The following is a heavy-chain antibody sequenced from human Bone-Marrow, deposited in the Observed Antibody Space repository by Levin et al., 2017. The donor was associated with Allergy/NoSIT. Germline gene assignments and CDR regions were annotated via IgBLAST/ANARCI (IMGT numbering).Heavy chain of an antibody. CDR1: GFNFYDYA. V-gene: IGHV3-9*01. J-gene: IGHJ3*01. CDR3: GASPGGFMFAGRTARGDVCDL. D-gene: IGHD2-21*02. CDR2: ISCNSGDI. Sequence: GGSLRLSCAASGFNFYDYAMHWVRQAPGKGLEWVAGISCNSGDIGYADSVKGLFTISRDNADTSLYLQMNSLRREDTASYYCGASPGGFMFAGRTARGDVCDLWRQGTMVTVSS.